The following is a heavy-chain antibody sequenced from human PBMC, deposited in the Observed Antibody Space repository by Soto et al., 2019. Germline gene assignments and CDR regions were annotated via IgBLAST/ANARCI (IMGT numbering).Heavy chain of an antibody. Sequence: EVQLVESGGGLVPPGRSLILSCAASGFTFDDYDMHCVRQAPGKGLEWVSGISWNSGSIGYADSVNGRFTISRDNAKNSLYLQMNSLRAEDTALYYCAKDIAKDYSRSRGGFDPWCQGTLVTVFS. V-gene: IGHV3-9*01. CDR1: GFTFDDYD. D-gene: IGHD6-6*01. CDR2: ISWNSGSI. CDR3: AKDIAKDYSRSRGGFDP. J-gene: IGHJ5*02.